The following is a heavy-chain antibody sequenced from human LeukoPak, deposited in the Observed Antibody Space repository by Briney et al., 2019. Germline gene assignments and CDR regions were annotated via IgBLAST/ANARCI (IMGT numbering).Heavy chain of an antibody. V-gene: IGHV3-9*03. CDR1: GFTFDDYA. J-gene: IGHJ4*02. CDR3: AKSVTMDSEFDY. D-gene: IGHD4-17*01. CDR2: ISWNSGSI. Sequence: PGGSLRLSCAASGFTFDDYAMHWVRQAPGKGLEWVSGISWNSGSIGYADSVKGRFTISRDNAKNSLYLQMNSLRAEDMALYYCAKSVTMDSEFDYWGRGTLVTVSS.